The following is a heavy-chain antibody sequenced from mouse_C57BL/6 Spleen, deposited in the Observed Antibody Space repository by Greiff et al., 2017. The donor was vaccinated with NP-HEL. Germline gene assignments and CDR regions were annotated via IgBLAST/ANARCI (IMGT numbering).Heavy chain of an antibody. Sequence: QVQLKESGPELVKPGASVKISCKASGYAFSSSWMNWVKQRPGKGLEWIGRLYPGDGDTNYNGKFKGKATLTADKSSSTAYMQLSSLTSEDSAVYFCARNYGSNYWYFDVWGTGTTVTVSS. CDR3: ARNYGSNYWYFDV. CDR2: LYPGDGDT. J-gene: IGHJ1*03. D-gene: IGHD1-1*01. CDR1: GYAFSSSW. V-gene: IGHV1-82*01.